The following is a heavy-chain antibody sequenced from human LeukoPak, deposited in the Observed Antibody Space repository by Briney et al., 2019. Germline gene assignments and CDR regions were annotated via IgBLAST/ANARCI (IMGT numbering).Heavy chain of an antibody. D-gene: IGHD2-15*01. CDR3: ARDGRFYCSGGSCYYFDY. Sequence: GASVKVSCKASGYTFTSHHMHWVRQAPGHGLEWMGWISAYNGNTNYAQKLQGRVTMTTDTSTSTAYMELRSLRSDDTAVYYCARDGRFYCSGGSCYYFDYWGQGTLVTVSS. J-gene: IGHJ4*02. CDR2: ISAYNGNT. V-gene: IGHV1-18*04. CDR1: GYTFTSHH.